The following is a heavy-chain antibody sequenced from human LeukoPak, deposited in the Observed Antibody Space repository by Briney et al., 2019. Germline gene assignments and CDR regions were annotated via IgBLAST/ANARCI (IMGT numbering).Heavy chain of an antibody. CDR2: IYTSGST. CDR3: AREFSYDFWSGYYKSPSYYYYYMDV. Sequence: SETLSLTFTVSGGSISSYYWSWIRQPAGKGLEWIGRIYTSGSTTYNPSLKSRVTMSVDTSKNQFSLKLSSVTAADTAVYYCAREFSYDFWSGYYKSPSYYYYYMDVWGKGTTVTVSS. J-gene: IGHJ6*03. V-gene: IGHV4-4*07. D-gene: IGHD3-3*01. CDR1: GGSISSYY.